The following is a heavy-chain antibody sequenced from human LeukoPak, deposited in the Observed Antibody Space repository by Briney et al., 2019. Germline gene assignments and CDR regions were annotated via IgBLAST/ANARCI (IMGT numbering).Heavy chain of an antibody. V-gene: IGHV1-2*04. CDR1: GYTFTGYY. Sequence: ASVKVSCKASGYTFTGYYMHWVRQAPGQGLEWRGWSNPNSGGTNYAQKFQGWVTMTRDTSISTAYMELSRLRSDDTAVYYCARGKYGSGSYYFDYWGQGTLVTVSS. CDR2: SNPNSGGT. D-gene: IGHD3-10*01. CDR3: ARGKYGSGSYYFDY. J-gene: IGHJ4*02.